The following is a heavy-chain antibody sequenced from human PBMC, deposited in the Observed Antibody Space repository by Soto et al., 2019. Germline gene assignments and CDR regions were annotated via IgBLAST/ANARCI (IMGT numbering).Heavy chain of an antibody. Sequence: QVQLVQSGPEVNKTGTSVKVSCKASGGTFSSRAISWVRQAPGQGLEWMGGIIPVFGRVNYAEKLQDRVTITADESTGTVYMELSSLISEDTALYYCANSRGGTFLGYHGMDIWGQGTTVSVSS. D-gene: IGHD3-16*01. J-gene: IGHJ6*02. CDR2: IIPVFGRV. V-gene: IGHV1-69*01. CDR3: ANSRGGTFLGYHGMDI. CDR1: GGTFSSRA.